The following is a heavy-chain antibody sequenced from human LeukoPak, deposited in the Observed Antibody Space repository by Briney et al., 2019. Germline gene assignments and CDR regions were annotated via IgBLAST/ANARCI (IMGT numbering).Heavy chain of an antibody. CDR1: GYTFTSYS. D-gene: IGHD1-26*01. V-gene: IGHV1-18*01. CDR2: ISTYNGNT. J-gene: IGHJ4*02. Sequence: GASVKVSCKASGYTFTSYSINWVRQAPGQGLEWMGWISTYNGNTNYAQKLQGRVTMTTDTSTSTAYMELSRLRSDDTAVYYCARGFIYSGSYYSFDYWGQGTLVTVLS. CDR3: ARGFIYSGSYYSFDY.